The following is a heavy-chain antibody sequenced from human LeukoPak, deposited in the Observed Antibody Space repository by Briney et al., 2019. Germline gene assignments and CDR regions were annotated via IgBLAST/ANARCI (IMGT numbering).Heavy chain of an antibody. D-gene: IGHD4-23*01. CDR2: IVVGSGNT. CDR3: AADNSGASDY. V-gene: IGHV1-58*02. Sequence: ASVKVSCKASGYTFTSYGISWVRQAPGQGLEWIGWIVVGSGNTNYAQKFQERVSITRDMSTSTAYMELSSLRSEDTAVYYCAADNSGASDYWGQGTLVTVSS. J-gene: IGHJ4*02. CDR1: GYTFTSYG.